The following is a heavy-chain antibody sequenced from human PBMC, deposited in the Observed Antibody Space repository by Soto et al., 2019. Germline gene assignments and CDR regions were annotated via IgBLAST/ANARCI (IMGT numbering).Heavy chain of an antibody. CDR1: GGSFSGYY. CDR3: ARGRPGIAAAGTNYYYYMDV. V-gene: IGHV4-34*01. D-gene: IGHD6-13*01. J-gene: IGHJ6*03. Sequence: SETLSLTCAVYGGSFSGYYWSWIRQPPGKGLEWIGEINHSGSTNYNPSLKSRVTISVDTSKNQFSLKLSSVTAADTAVYYCARGRPGIAAAGTNYYYYMDVWGKGTTVTVSS. CDR2: INHSGST.